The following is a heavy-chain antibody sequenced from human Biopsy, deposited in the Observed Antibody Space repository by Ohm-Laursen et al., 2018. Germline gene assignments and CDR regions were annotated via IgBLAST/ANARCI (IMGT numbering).Heavy chain of an antibody. V-gene: IGHV1-8*01. Sequence: ASVKVSCKASGYSFTTYDVNWVRQARGQGLEWMGWVIPNSGKTGYAQRFQGRVTLTMNTSIGTAYMDLSGLRCEDKAVYYCVRGSPRRVSIFEASIYWFDTWGQGTLVTVSS. D-gene: IGHD6-6*01. CDR2: VIPNSGKT. CDR3: VRGSPRRVSIFEASIYWFDT. CDR1: GYSFTTYD. J-gene: IGHJ5*02.